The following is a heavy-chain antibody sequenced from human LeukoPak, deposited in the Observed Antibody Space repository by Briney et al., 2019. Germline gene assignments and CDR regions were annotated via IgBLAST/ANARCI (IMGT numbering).Heavy chain of an antibody. D-gene: IGHD2-15*01. V-gene: IGHV3-9*01. Sequence: GRSLRLSCAASGFTFDDYAMHWVQQAPGKGLEWVSGISWNSGSIGYADSVKGRFTISRDNAKNSLYLQMNSLRAEDTALYYCAKDMVGVTQTFYYFDYWGQGTLVTVSS. CDR1: GFTFDDYA. J-gene: IGHJ4*02. CDR3: AKDMVGVTQTFYYFDY. CDR2: ISWNSGSI.